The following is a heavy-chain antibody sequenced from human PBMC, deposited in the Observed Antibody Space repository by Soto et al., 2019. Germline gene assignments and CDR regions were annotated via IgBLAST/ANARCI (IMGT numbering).Heavy chain of an antibody. J-gene: IGHJ4*02. CDR3: ARGSADLWSGYYIPYFDY. Sequence: QVQLQESGPGLVKPSQTLSLTCTVSGGSISSGGYYWSWIRQHPGKGLEWIGYIYYSGSTYYNPSLKSRVTISVDTSKNQFSLKLSSVTAADTAVYYCARGSADLWSGYYIPYFDYWGQGTLVTVSS. CDR2: IYYSGST. V-gene: IGHV4-31*03. CDR1: GGSISSGGYY. D-gene: IGHD3-3*01.